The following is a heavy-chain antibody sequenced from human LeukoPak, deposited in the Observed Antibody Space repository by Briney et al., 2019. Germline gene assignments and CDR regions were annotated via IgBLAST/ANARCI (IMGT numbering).Heavy chain of an antibody. D-gene: IGHD5-18*01. CDR1: GYSFTNSW. CDR2: IYPGDSDT. CDR3: ARHSGYSYGPFDY. Sequence: GESPKISCKGSGYSFTNSWIGWVRQMPGKGLEWMGIIYPGDSDTRYSPSFQGQVTISADKSISTAYLQWGSLKASDTAIYYCARHSGYSYGPFDYWGQGTLVTVSS. V-gene: IGHV5-51*01. J-gene: IGHJ4*02.